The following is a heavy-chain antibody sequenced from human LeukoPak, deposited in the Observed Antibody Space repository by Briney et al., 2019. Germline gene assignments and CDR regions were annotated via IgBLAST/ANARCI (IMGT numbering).Heavy chain of an antibody. V-gene: IGHV3-15*01. Sequence: TAGGSLRLSCAASGFTFSNAWMSWVRQAPGKGLEWVGRIKSKAGGGTTDYAAPLKGRFTISRDDSQNTLYLQMNSLKTEDTAIYYCTTFYGSGSHWGQGTLVTVSS. J-gene: IGHJ4*02. CDR1: GFTFSNAW. CDR2: IKSKAGGGTT. D-gene: IGHD3-10*01. CDR3: TTFYGSGSH.